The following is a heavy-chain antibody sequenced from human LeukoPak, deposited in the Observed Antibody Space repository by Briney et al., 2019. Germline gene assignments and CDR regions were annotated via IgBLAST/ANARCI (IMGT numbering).Heavy chain of an antibody. V-gene: IGHV4-61*02. Sequence: SETLSLTCTVSGDSISSGDYYWSWIRQPAGKGLEWIGRIYTSGSTNYNPSLKSRVTMSVDTSKNQFSLKLSSVTAADTAVYYCAREAHYQIIPDYWGQGTLVTVSS. CDR3: AREAHYQIIPDY. D-gene: IGHD1-26*01. J-gene: IGHJ4*02. CDR1: GDSISSGDYY. CDR2: IYTSGST.